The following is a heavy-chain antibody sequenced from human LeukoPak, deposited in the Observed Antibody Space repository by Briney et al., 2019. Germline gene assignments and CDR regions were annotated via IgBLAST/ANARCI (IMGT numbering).Heavy chain of an antibody. J-gene: IGHJ6*02. CDR3: ARGIGTISMVRGVTHYYYGMDV. D-gene: IGHD3-10*01. CDR1: GGSISSYY. Sequence: SETLSLTCTVSGGSISSYYWGWIRQPPGKGLEWIGYIYYSGSTNYNPSLKSRVTISVDTSKNQFSLKLSSVTAADTAVYYCARGIGTISMVRGVTHYYYGMDVWGQGTTVTVSS. V-gene: IGHV4-59*08. CDR2: IYYSGST.